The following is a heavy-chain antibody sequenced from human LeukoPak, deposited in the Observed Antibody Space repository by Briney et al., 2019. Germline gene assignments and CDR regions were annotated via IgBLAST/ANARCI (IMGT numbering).Heavy chain of an antibody. D-gene: IGHD2-2*01. Sequence: PSETLSLTCAVYGGSFSGYYWSWIRQPPGKGLEWIGEINHSGSTNYNPSLKSRVTISVDTSKNQFSLKLSSVTAADTAVYYCARGGSRYCSSSSCRGRDKTKWFDPWGQGTLVTGSS. CDR3: ARGGSRYCSSSSCRGRDKTKWFDP. CDR1: GGSFSGYY. CDR2: INHSGST. V-gene: IGHV4-34*01. J-gene: IGHJ5*02.